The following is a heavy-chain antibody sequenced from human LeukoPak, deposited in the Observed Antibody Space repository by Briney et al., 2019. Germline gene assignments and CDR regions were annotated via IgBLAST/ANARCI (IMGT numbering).Heavy chain of an antibody. J-gene: IGHJ4*02. CDR2: IYYSGST. CDR1: GGSISSYY. V-gene: IGHV4-59*01. Sequence: SETLSLTCTVSGGSISSYYWSWIRQPPGKGLEWIGYIYYSGSTNYNPSLKSRVTVSVDTSKNQFSLKLSSVTAADTAVYYCARDFFSGSTALGYWGQGTLVTVSS. D-gene: IGHD1-26*01. CDR3: ARDFFSGSTALGY.